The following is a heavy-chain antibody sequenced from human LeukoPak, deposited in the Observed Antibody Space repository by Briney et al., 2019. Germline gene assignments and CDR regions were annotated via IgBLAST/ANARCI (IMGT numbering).Heavy chain of an antibody. Sequence: GGSRRLSWAASGFGFDDVTMHGFRQVRGKGLEWVSLITRDGGTTFYADSVKGRFTISKDNRKNSLYLQMSGLSTEDSALYYCATGRFRYFDHWGQGTLVTVSS. V-gene: IGHV3-43*01. CDR3: ATGRFRYFDH. CDR2: ITRDGGTT. D-gene: IGHD3-16*01. J-gene: IGHJ4*02. CDR1: GFGFDDVT.